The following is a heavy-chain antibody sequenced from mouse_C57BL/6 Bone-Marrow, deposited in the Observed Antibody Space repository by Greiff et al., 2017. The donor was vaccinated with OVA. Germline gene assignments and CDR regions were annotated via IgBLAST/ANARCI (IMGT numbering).Heavy chain of an antibody. CDR1: GFSLSTFGMG. V-gene: IGHV8-8*01. D-gene: IGHD1-1*01. CDR2: IWWDDDK. J-gene: IGHJ1*03. CDR3: ARIAFYYGSSCWYFDV. Sequence: LQQSGPGILQPSQTLSLTCSFSGFSLSTFGMGVGWIRQPSGKGLEWLAHIWWDDDKYYNPALKSRLTISKDTSKNQVFLKIANVDTADTATYYCARIAFYYGSSCWYFDVWGTGTTVTVSS.